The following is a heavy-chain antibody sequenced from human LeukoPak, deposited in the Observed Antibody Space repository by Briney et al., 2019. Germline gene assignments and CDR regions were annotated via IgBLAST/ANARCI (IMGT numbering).Heavy chain of an antibody. CDR3: ARGPRSIAARPGAFDI. D-gene: IGHD6-6*01. CDR1: GFTFSSYS. CDR2: ISFGSSYI. V-gene: IGHV3-21*01. Sequence: GGSLRLSCAASGFTFSSYSVNWVRQAPGKGLEWVSSISFGSSYIFYADSVKGRFTVSRDNAKNSLYLQMSSLRVEDTALYYCARGPRSIAARPGAFDIWVRGTVVTVSS. J-gene: IGHJ3*02.